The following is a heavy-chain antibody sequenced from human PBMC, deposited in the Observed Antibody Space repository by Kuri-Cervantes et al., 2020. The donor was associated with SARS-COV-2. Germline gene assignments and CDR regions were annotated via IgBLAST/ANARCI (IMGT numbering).Heavy chain of an antibody. CDR3: AREGGYCSSTSCYRGVYYMDV. CDR1: GGSFSGYY. D-gene: IGHD2-2*02. V-gene: IGHV4-34*01. CDR2: IYYSGST. Sequence: SETLSLTCAVYGGSFSGYYWSWIRQPPGKGLEWIGYIYYSGSTNYNPSLKSRVTISVDTSKNQFSLKLSSVTAADTAVYYRAREGGYCSSTSCYRGVYYMDVWGKGTTVTVSS. J-gene: IGHJ6*03.